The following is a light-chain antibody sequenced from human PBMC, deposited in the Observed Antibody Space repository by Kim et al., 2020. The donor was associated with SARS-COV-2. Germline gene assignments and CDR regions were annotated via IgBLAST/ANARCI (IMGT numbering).Light chain of an antibody. CDR2: TAS. V-gene: IGKV1-5*03. CDR3: QHYNGYPLN. J-gene: IGKJ4*01. Sequence: IQLTQSPSTLSASVGDRVTMTCRASQTINSWLAWYQQKPGKAPKLLIYTASTLQNGVPSRFSGSKSGTEFTLTISRLQHDDFATYYCQHYNGYPLNVGGGTKVDIK. CDR1: QTINSW.